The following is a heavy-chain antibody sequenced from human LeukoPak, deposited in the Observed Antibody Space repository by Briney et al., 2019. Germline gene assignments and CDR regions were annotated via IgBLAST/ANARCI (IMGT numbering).Heavy chain of an antibody. CDR2: VNPNSGDP. D-gene: IGHD2-2*01. CDR3: ARRIRTRGDFDS. Sequence: ASVKVSCQTSGYNFIGYYIHWVRQAPGQGLEWTGWVNPNSGDPNYSPKFKGRVTMTRDTSITTAYMELTSLISDDTAIYYCARRIRTRGDFDSWGQGTLVTVSS. V-gene: IGHV1-2*02. J-gene: IGHJ4*02. CDR1: GYNFIGYY.